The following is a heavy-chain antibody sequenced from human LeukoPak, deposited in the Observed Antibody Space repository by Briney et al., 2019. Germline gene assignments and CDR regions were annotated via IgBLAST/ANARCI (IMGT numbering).Heavy chain of an antibody. D-gene: IGHD1/OR15-1a*01. CDR1: GFTFSSYG. CDR2: ISYDGSNK. V-gene: IGHV3-30*18. CDR3: AKDVTGTL. J-gene: IGHJ4*02. Sequence: PGGSLRLSCAASGFTFSSYGMHWVRQAPGKGLEWVAVISYDGSNKYYADSVKGRFTISRDNSKNTVSLQMNGLRTEDTAVYYCAKDVTGTLWGQGTLVTVSS.